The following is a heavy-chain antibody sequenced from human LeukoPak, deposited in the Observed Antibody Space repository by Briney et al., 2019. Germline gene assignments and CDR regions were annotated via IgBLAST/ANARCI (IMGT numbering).Heavy chain of an antibody. CDR1: GGTFSSYA. D-gene: IGHD3-22*01. Sequence: SVKVSCKASGGTFSSYAISWVRQAPGQGLEWMGRINPIFGTANYAQKFQGRVTITTDESTSTAYMELSSLRSENTAVYYCASNYDSSGYYYRTWGQGTLVTVSS. V-gene: IGHV1-69*05. CDR3: ASNYDSSGYYYRT. CDR2: INPIFGTA. J-gene: IGHJ5*02.